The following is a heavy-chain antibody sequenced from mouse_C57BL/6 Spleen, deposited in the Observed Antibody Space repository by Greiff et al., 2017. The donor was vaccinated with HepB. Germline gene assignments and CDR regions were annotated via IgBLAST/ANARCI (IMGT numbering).Heavy chain of an antibody. J-gene: IGHJ3*01. D-gene: IGHD5-2*01. V-gene: IGHV1-81*01. CDR3: ARSGIRFAY. CDR1: GYTFTSYG. CDR2: IYPRSGNT. Sequence: QVQLQQSGAELARPGASVKLSCKASGYTFTSYGISWVKQRTGQGLEWIGEIYPRSGNTYYNEKFKGKATLTADKSSSTAYMELRSLTSEDSAVYFCARSGIRFAYWGQGTLVTVSA.